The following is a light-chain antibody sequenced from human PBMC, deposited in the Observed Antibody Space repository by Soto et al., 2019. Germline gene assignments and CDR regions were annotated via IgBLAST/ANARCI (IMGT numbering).Light chain of an antibody. V-gene: IGKV1-39*01. J-gene: IGKJ1*01. CDR2: AAS. Sequence: DIQVTQSPSSLSASVGDRVTITCRASQRISTYLNWYQQKPGKAPKLLIYAASTLQSGVPSRFSGSGSGTDFTLTINSLQPEDFAVYYCQQYNNWPQTFGQGTKVEIK. CDR3: QQYNNWPQT. CDR1: QRISTY.